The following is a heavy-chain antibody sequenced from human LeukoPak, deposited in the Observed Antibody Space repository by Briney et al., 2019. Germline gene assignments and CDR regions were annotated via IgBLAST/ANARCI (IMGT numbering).Heavy chain of an antibody. CDR1: GVTFSSFA. CDR3: AMHSDY. J-gene: IGHJ4*02. V-gene: IGHV3-30*03. D-gene: IGHD2-21*01. Sequence: GRPLRLSCAASGVTFSSFAMHWVRQAPGKGLEWVAVITHDGSNKYYADSVKGRFTISRDNSKNTLYLQMDSLRADDTAVYYCAMHSDYWGQGTLVTVSS. CDR2: ITHDGSNK.